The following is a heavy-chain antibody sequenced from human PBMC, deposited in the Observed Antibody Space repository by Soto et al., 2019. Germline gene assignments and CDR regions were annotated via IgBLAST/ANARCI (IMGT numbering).Heavy chain of an antibody. CDR3: ASGLDQRGGYCGKKV. D-gene: IGHD1-1*01. V-gene: IGHV5-51*01. CDR2: IYPGDSDT. J-gene: IGHJ6*02. Sequence: PGEPLKISFKGSGYSFTSYWIGWVRQMPGKVLELMGIIYPGDSDTRYSPSFQGQVTISADKSISTAYLQWKSLKASDTAVYYFASGLDQRGGYCGKKVWGQSTRDTV. CDR1: GYSFTSYW.